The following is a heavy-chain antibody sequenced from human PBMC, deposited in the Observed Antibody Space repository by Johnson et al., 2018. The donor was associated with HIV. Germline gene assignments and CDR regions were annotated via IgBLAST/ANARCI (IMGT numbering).Heavy chain of an antibody. CDR2: ISGSSSII. V-gene: IGHV3-11*04. CDR3: AREGLYSGSLGAFDI. CDR1: GFTFSDYY. D-gene: IGHD1-26*01. J-gene: IGHJ3*02. Sequence: VQLLESGGGLVKPGGSLRLSCATSGFTFSDYYINWIRQAPGKGLEWVSYISGSSSIIYYADSVKGRFTISRDYAKKSVYLQMNSLRVEDAAVYYCAREGLYSGSLGAFDIWGQGTAVTVSS.